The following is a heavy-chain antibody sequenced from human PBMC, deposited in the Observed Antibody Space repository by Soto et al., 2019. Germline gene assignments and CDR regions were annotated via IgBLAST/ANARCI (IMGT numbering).Heavy chain of an antibody. V-gene: IGHV3-72*01. Sequence: GLQSLSSTASGFTFSDHVMDWVRQDPGEGLEWVGRARNKVNGYTTAYAASVKGRFTVSRDDSKNSLYLQMNSLKTEDTAVYYCARLMGTSFDLWGQGTLVIV. CDR3: ARLMGTSFDL. CDR1: GFTFSDHV. J-gene: IGHJ4*02. CDR2: ARNKVNGYTT. D-gene: IGHD2-8*01.